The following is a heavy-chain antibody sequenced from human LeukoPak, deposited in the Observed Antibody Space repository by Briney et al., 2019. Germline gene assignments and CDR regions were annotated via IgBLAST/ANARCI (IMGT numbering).Heavy chain of an antibody. Sequence: ASVKVSCKASGYTFTGYYMHWVRQAPGQGLEWMGWINRNSGGTNYAQKFQGRVTMTRDTSISTAYMELSRLRSDDTAVYYCARDLDSSGWYYGMDVWGQGTTVTVSS. CDR2: INRNSGGT. CDR3: ARDLDSSGWYYGMDV. V-gene: IGHV1-2*02. CDR1: GYTFTGYY. J-gene: IGHJ6*02. D-gene: IGHD6-19*01.